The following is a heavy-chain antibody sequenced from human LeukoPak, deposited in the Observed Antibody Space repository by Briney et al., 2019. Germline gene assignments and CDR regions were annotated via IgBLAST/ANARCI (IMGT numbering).Heavy chain of an antibody. CDR3: AREGGYGSGGLDY. CDR1: GGSISSSSYY. J-gene: IGHJ4*02. Sequence: SETLSLTCTVSGGSISSSSYYWGWIRQPPGQGLEWIGSIYYSGSTYYNPSLKSRVTISVDTSKNQFSLKLSSVTAADTAVYYCAREGGYGSGGLDYWGQGTLVTVSS. CDR2: IYYSGST. D-gene: IGHD3-10*01. V-gene: IGHV4-39*02.